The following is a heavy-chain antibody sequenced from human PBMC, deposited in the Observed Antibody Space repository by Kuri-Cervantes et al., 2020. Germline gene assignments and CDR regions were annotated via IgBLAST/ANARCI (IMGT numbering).Heavy chain of an antibody. CDR2: INHSGIT. J-gene: IGHJ6*04. Sequence: ESLKISCAVYGASFSGYYWSWIRQPPGKGLEWIGEINHSGITKHNPSLKSRVTMSVDTSKNQLSLKLSSVTAADTGVYFCASLWSFDFWSSLDVWGKGTTVTVSS. D-gene: IGHD3-3*01. CDR3: ASLWSFDFWSSLDV. CDR1: GASFSGYY. V-gene: IGHV4-34*01.